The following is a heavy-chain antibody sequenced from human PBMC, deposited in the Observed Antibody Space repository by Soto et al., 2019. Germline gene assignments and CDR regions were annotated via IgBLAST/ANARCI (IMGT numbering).Heavy chain of an antibody. CDR3: ARVIGVSGWYYFDY. Sequence: PSETLSLTCTVSGGSISSYYWSWIRQPPGKGLEWIGYIYYSGSTNYNPSLKSRVTISVDTSKNQFSLKLSSVTAADTAVYYCARVIGVSGWYYFDYWGQGARVTVSS. J-gene: IGHJ4*02. CDR2: IYYSGST. D-gene: IGHD6-19*01. CDR1: GGSISSYY. V-gene: IGHV4-59*01.